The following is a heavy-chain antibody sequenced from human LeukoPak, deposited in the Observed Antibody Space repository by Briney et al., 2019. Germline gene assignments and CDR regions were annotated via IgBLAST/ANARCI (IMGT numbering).Heavy chain of an antibody. V-gene: IGHV4-34*01. J-gene: IGHJ6*02. CDR2: INHSGST. CDR1: GGSFSGYY. D-gene: IGHD3-16*01. CDR3: ARGLGRYYYYYYGMDV. Sequence: SSETLSLTCAVYGGSFSGYYWSWLRQLPGKGLEWIGEINHSGSTNYNPSLKSRVTISVDTSKNQFSLKLSSVTAADTVVYYCARGLGRYYYYYYGMDVWGQGTTVTVSS.